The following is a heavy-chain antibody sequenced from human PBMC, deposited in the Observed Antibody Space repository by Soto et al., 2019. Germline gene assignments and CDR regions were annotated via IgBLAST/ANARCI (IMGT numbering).Heavy chain of an antibody. D-gene: IGHD6-19*01. J-gene: IGHJ4*02. CDR3: ARFEWLVYVY. Sequence: ASAKVSCKASGYTFTSYAMHLVRQSPGQRLEWMGWINAGNGNTKYSQKFQGRVTITRDTSASTAYMELSSLRSEDTAVYYCARFEWLVYVYWGQGTLVTVSS. CDR2: INAGNGNT. V-gene: IGHV1-3*01. CDR1: GYTFTSYA.